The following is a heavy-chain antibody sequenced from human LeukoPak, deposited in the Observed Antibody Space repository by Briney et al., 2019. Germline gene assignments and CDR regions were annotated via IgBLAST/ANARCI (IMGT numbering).Heavy chain of an antibody. J-gene: IGHJ4*02. Sequence: PGGSLRLSCAASGFTFSDYYMSWIRQAPGKGLEWVSYISSSGSTIYYADSVKGRFTISRDNAKNSLYLQMNSLRAEDTAVYYCATLQLIRNDDFDYWGQGTLVTVSS. D-gene: IGHD1-1*01. CDR2: ISSSGSTI. CDR1: GFTFSDYY. V-gene: IGHV3-11*01. CDR3: ATLQLIRNDDFDY.